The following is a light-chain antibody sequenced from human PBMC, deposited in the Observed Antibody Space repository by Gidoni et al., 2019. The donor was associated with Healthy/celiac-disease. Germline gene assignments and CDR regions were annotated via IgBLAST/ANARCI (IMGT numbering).Light chain of an antibody. CDR1: QSVSSY. Sequence: DTVLPQSPATLSLSPGERATLSCRASQSVSSYLAWYQQKPGQAPRLLIYDASNRATGIPARFSGSGSGTGFALTISSLGPEDFAVYYCQQRSNWPPALTFGGGTKVEIK. V-gene: IGKV3-11*01. J-gene: IGKJ4*01. CDR2: DAS. CDR3: QQRSNWPPALT.